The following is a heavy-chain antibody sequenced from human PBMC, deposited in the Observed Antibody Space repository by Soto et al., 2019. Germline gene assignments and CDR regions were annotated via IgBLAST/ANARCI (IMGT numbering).Heavy chain of an antibody. V-gene: IGHV1-69*06. J-gene: IGHJ6*02. CDR3: ASFWDYYYGMDV. CDR1: GGTFSSYA. Sequence: SVKVSCKASGGTFSSYAISWVRQAPGQGLEWMGGIIPIFGTANYAQKFQGRVTITADKSTSTAYMELSSLRSEDTAVYYCASFWDYYYGMDVWGQGTTVTVSS. CDR2: IIPIFGTA. D-gene: IGHD3-16*01.